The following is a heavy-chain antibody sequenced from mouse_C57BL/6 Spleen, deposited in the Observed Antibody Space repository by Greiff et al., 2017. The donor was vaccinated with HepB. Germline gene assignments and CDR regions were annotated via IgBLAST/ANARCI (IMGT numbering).Heavy chain of an antibody. J-gene: IGHJ4*01. CDR3: ARCYSNHGNYYAMDY. Sequence: EVQLQQSGPVLVKPGASVKMSCKASGYTFTDYYMNWVKQSHGKSLEWIGVINPYNGGTSYNQKFKGKATLTVDKSSSTAYMELNSLTSEDSAVYYCARCYSNHGNYYAMDYWGQGTSVTVSS. V-gene: IGHV1-19*01. CDR2: INPYNGGT. CDR1: GYTFTDYY. D-gene: IGHD2-5*01.